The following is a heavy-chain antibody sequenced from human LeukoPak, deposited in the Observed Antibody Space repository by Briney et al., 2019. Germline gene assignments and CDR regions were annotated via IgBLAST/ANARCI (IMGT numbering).Heavy chain of an antibody. CDR3: ARAEWELPHYDY. D-gene: IGHD1-26*01. V-gene: IGHV4-30-2*01. CDR1: GVSISSGGYS. CDR2: IYHNGNT. Sequence: SETLSLTCAVSGVSISSGGYSWSWIRQPPGKGLEWIGYIYHNGNTYYNPSLKSRVTISVDTSKNQFSLKLSSVTAADTAVYYCARAEWELPHYDYWGQGTLVTVSS. J-gene: IGHJ4*02.